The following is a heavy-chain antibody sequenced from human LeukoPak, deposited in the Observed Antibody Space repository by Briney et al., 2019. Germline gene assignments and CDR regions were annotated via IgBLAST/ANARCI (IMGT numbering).Heavy chain of an antibody. V-gene: IGHV1-46*01. CDR1: GYAFTMYY. CDR3: ASGSSHQPQGAFDI. CDR2: IYPSGGSP. Sequence: ASVKVSCKASGYAFTMYYVHWVRRAPGQGLEWMGVIYPSGGSPSYARKFQGRVTMTKDTSTSTVYMELSRVISDDTAVYYCASGSSHQPQGAFDIWGQGTTVTVSS. D-gene: IGHD2-2*01. J-gene: IGHJ3*02.